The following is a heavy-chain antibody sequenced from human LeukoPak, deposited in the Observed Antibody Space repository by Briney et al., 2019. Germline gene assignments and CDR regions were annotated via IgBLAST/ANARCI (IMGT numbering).Heavy chain of an antibody. D-gene: IGHD2-15*01. J-gene: IGHJ4*02. CDR3: ARARGGVVD. CDR2: IYHSGST. CDR1: GGSISSGGYS. Sequence: SQTLSLTCAVSGGSISSGGYSWNWIRQPPGKGLEWIGYIYHSGSTYYNPSLKSRVTISVDRSKNQFSLKLSSVTAADTAVYYCARARGGVVDWGQGTLVTVSS. V-gene: IGHV4-30-2*01.